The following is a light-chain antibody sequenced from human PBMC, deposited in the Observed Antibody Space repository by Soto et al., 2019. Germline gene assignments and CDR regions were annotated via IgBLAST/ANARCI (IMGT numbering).Light chain of an antibody. J-gene: IGKJ1*01. CDR1: QSVSSN. CDR3: QQYNNWPRT. CDR2: GAS. Sequence: EIVMTQSPDTLSVSPGERATLSCRASQSVSSNLVWYQQKPGQAPRLRIYGASTRATGIPARFSGSGSGTEFTLTISSLQSEDFAVYYGQQYNNWPRTF. V-gene: IGKV3-15*01.